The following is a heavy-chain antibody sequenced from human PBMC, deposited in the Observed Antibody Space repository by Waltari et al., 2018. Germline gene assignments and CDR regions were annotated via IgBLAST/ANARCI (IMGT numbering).Heavy chain of an antibody. Sequence: EVQLVESGGGLVQPGGSLRLSCAASGFTFSEFWMSWVGQAPGKGLEWVANIKQVGSDKYYVGSVKGRFTISRDNANNLLFLQMNSLRVDDTALYYCSSMDFWGKGTTVIVSS. CDR3: SSMDF. V-gene: IGHV3-7*01. J-gene: IGHJ6*03. CDR1: GFTFSEFW. CDR2: IKQVGSDK.